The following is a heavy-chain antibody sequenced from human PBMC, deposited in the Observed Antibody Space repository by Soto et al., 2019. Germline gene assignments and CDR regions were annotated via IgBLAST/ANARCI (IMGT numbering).Heavy chain of an antibody. CDR2: TRSNGERT. V-gene: IGHV3-23*01. J-gene: IGHJ6*02. CDR1: GFMFSSFA. CDR3: AKDSKSVSVSAARVYGMDV. Sequence: PGGSLRLSCAVSGFMFSSFAMTWVRQAPGKGLEWVSTTRSNGERTYYADSVKGRFTVSRDNSKNTLFLEMSSLRAEDSAIYYCAKDSKSVSVSAARVYGMDVWGQGTTVTVYS. D-gene: IGHD2-2*01.